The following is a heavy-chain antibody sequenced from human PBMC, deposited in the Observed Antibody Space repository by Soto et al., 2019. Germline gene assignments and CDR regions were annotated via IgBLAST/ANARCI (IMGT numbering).Heavy chain of an antibody. V-gene: IGHV4-34*01. J-gene: IGHJ1*01. CDR3: ARGVGLRFLEWPPSAEYFQH. CDR1: GGSFSGYY. CDR2: INHSGST. D-gene: IGHD3-3*01. Sequence: SETLSLTCAVYGGSFSGYYWCWIRQPPGKGLEWIGEINHSGSTNYNPSLKSRVTISVDTSKNQFSLKLSSVTAADTAVYYCARGVGLRFLEWPPSAEYFQHWGQGTLVTVSS.